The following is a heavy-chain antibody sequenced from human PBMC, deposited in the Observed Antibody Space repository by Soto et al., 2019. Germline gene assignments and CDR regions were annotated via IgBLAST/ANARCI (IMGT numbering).Heavy chain of an antibody. J-gene: IGHJ4*02. CDR3: ARGFYGLYYFDY. Sequence: QVQLQQWGAGLLKPSETLSLTCAVYGGSFSGYYWSWIRQPPGKGLEWIGEIKHSGSTNYNPSLKSRVTISVDTSKNQFSLKLSSVTAADTAVYYCARGFYGLYYFDYWGQGTLVTVSS. CDR1: GGSFSGYY. D-gene: IGHD3-10*01. CDR2: IKHSGST. V-gene: IGHV4-34*01.